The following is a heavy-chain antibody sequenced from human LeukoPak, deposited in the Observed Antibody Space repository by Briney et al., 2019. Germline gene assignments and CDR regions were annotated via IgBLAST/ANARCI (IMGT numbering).Heavy chain of an antibody. J-gene: IGHJ4*02. CDR1: GFTFDGYA. CDR2: ISWNSGSI. D-gene: IGHD2-2*01. V-gene: IGHV3-9*01. Sequence: GGSLRLSCVASGFTFDGYAIHWVRQAPGKGLQWVSGISWNSGSIGYADSVKGRFTISRDNAKNSLYLQMNSLRAEDTAFYYCAKAYSSSGGSFDYWGQGTLVTVSS. CDR3: AKAYSSSGGSFDY.